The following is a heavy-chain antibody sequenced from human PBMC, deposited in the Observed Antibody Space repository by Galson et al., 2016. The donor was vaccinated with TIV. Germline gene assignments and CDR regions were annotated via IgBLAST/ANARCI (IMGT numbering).Heavy chain of an antibody. Sequence: TLSLTCTVSGGSISSNGIFWSWIRQHPGKGLEWIGYIYHSGSTHCNPSLKSRVAMSVDTSKNQFSLTLTSVTAADTAVYYCARDQDSGAYFDYWGQGTLVTVSS. CDR2: IYHSGST. CDR3: ARDQDSGAYFDY. J-gene: IGHJ4*02. V-gene: IGHV4-31*03. D-gene: IGHD2-15*01. CDR1: GGSISSNGIF.